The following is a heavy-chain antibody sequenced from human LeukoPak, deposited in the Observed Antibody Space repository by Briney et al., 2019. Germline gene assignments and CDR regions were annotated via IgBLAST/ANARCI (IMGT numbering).Heavy chain of an antibody. CDR3: TRVAASGSYHFDY. CDR2: IYYSGST. V-gene: IGHV4-59*01. J-gene: IGHJ4*02. Sequence: SETLSLTCTVSGGSISSYYWSWIRQPPGKGLEWIGYIYYSGSTNYNPSLKSRVTISVDTSKNQFSLKLSSVTAADTAVYYCTRVAASGSYHFDYWGQGTLVTVSS. D-gene: IGHD1-26*01. CDR1: GGSISSYY.